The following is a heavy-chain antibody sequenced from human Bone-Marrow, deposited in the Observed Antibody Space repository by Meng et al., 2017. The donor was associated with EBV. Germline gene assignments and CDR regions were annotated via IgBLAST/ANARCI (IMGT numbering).Heavy chain of an antibody. CDR2: IYWDDDK. Sequence: QITFKWSGPPLVKPTPTLTLTCTFSGFSLSTPGVGVGWIRQPPGEALEWLAVIYWDDDKRYSPSLKSRLTITKDTSKQQVVLTMTNMDPVDTATYYCAHRRDYSYFDYWGQGTLVTVSS. D-gene: IGHD2-21*01. CDR3: AHRRDYSYFDY. V-gene: IGHV2-5*02. CDR1: GFSLSTPGVG. J-gene: IGHJ4*02.